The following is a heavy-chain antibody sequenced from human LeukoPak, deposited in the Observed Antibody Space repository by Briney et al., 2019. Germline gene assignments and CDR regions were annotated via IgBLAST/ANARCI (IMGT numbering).Heavy chain of an antibody. CDR1: GYTFTSYD. CDR3: ARFAIVGATMRWFDP. Sequence: ASVKVSCNASGYTFTSYDINWVRQATGQGLEWMGWMNPNSGNTGYAQKFQGRVTMTRNTSISTAYMELSSLRSEDTAVYYCARFAIVGATMRWFDPWGQGTLVTVSS. CDR2: MNPNSGNT. D-gene: IGHD1-26*01. J-gene: IGHJ5*02. V-gene: IGHV1-8*01.